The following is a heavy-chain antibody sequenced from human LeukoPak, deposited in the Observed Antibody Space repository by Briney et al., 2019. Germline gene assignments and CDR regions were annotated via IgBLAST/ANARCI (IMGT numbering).Heavy chain of an antibody. Sequence: SETLSLTCTVSGGSISSYYWSWIRQPPGKGLEWIGYIYYSGSTNYNPSLKSRVTISVDTSKNHFSLKLSSVTAADTAVYYCAREGYCSSTSCYLPDYWGQGTLVTVPS. CDR3: AREGYCSSTSCYLPDY. CDR2: IYYSGST. J-gene: IGHJ4*02. D-gene: IGHD2-2*01. CDR1: GGSISSYY. V-gene: IGHV4-59*01.